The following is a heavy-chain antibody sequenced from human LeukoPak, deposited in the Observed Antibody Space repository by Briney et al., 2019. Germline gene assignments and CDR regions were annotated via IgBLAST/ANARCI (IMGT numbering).Heavy chain of an antibody. V-gene: IGHV6-1*01. D-gene: IGHD6-25*01. CDR2: TYYRSKWYN. CDR1: GDSFSSNSAA. Sequence: PSQTLSLTCAISGDSFSSNSAAWNWIRQSPSRGLEWLGRTYYRSKWYNDYAVSVKSRITIKSDTSKNLFSLQLNSVTPEDTAVYFCARALRYSSGWALDYWGQGTLVTVSS. J-gene: IGHJ4*02. CDR3: ARALRYSSGWALDY.